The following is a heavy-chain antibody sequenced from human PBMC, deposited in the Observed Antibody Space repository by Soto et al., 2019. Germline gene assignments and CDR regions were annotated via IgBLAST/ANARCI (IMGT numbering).Heavy chain of an antibody. D-gene: IGHD3-16*01. J-gene: IGHJ4*02. CDR1: GFNFDDYT. CDR3: AKDMGVGPVSFDY. V-gene: IGHV3-43*01. CDR2: ISWDGGSL. Sequence: EVHLVESGGVVVQPGGSLRLSCAASGFNFDDYTMHWVRQSPGKGLEWVSLISWDGGSLHYADSLKGRFTVSRDNSKNSLYLQMSSLTTEDTALYYCAKDMGVGPVSFDYWGQGTLVTVSS.